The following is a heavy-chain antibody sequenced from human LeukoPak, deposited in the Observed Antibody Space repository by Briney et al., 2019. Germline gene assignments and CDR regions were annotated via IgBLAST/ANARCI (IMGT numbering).Heavy chain of an antibody. Sequence: GESLKISCKGSGYNFTNYWIGWVRRMPGKGLEWMGIIYPGDSDTRYSPSFQGQVTISADKSITTAYLQWSSLKASDTAMYYCARVAMGDILTGYYLDYWGQGTLVTVLS. CDR3: ARVAMGDILTGYYLDY. V-gene: IGHV5-51*01. D-gene: IGHD3-9*01. CDR1: GYNFTNYW. CDR2: IYPGDSDT. J-gene: IGHJ4*02.